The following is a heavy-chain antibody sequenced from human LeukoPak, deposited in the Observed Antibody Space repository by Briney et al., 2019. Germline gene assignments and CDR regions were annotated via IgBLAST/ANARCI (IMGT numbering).Heavy chain of an antibody. D-gene: IGHD3-10*01. CDR3: ARVIMVRGVISHFDY. V-gene: IGHV3-66*02. CDR1: GFTVSSNY. J-gene: IGHJ4*02. CDR2: IYSGGST. Sequence: PGGSLRLSCAAYGFTVSSNYMSWVRQAPGKGLEWVSVIYSGGSTYYADSVKGRFTISRDNSKNTLYLQMNSLRAEDTAVYYCARVIMVRGVISHFDYWGQGTLVTVSS.